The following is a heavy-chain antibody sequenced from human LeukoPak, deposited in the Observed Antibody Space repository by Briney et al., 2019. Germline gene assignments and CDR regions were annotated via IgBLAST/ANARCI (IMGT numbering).Heavy chain of an antibody. V-gene: IGHV1-18*04. D-gene: IGHD3-10*01. J-gene: IGHJ4*02. CDR2: ISAYNGNT. Sequence: ASVKVSCKASGYTFTGYYLHWVRQAPGQGLEWMGWISAYNGNTNYALKLQGRVTMTTDTSTSTAYMELRSLRSDDTAVYYCARDGRLTGDEFDYWGQGTLVTVSS. CDR1: GYTFTGYY. CDR3: ARDGRLTGDEFDY.